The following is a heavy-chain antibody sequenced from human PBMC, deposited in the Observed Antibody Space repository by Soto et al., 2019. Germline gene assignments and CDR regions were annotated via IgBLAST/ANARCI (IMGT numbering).Heavy chain of an antibody. J-gene: IGHJ5*02. CDR3: ARDFGGILRFVES. Sequence: DVQLVESGGGLVKPGGSLRLSCAASGFTFSTYNMNWVRQAPGKGLEWVSSIPSSTSYIFYADSVKGRFTISRDNAKNSLFLQMNSLRAEDTAVYYFARDFGGILRFVESWGQGTLVTVSS. D-gene: IGHD3-10*01. V-gene: IGHV3-21*01. CDR2: IPSSTSYI. CDR1: GFTFSTYN.